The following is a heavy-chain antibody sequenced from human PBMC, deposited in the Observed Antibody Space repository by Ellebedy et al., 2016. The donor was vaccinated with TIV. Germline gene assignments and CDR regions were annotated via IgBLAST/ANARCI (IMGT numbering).Heavy chain of an antibody. CDR3: ARVSVDVVIGYHYFYMDI. D-gene: IGHD6-6*01. V-gene: IGHV1-18*01. CDR1: GYTFTSFG. Sequence: ASVKVSCXASGYTFTSFGLSWVRQAPGQGLEWMGWISAYNGDINYAQNFQGRVTMTTDTSTNTVYMELRSLRSDDTAVYYCARVSVDVVIGYHYFYMDIWGKGTTVTVSS. CDR2: ISAYNGDI. J-gene: IGHJ6*03.